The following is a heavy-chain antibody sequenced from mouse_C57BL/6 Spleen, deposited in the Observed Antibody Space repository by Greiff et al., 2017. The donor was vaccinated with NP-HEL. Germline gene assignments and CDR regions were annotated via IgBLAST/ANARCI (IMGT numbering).Heavy chain of an antibody. Sequence: VQLQQSGAELAKPGASVKLSCKASGYTFTSYWMHWVKQRPGQGLEWIGYINPSSGYTKYNQKFKDKATLTADKSSSTAYMQLSSLTYEDSAVYYCARRAYGSSYPDWDGGDYYAMDYWGQGTSVTVSS. CDR2: INPSSGYT. CDR3: ARRAYGSSYPDWDGGDYYAMDY. CDR1: GYTFTSYW. J-gene: IGHJ4*01. V-gene: IGHV1-7*01. D-gene: IGHD1-1*01.